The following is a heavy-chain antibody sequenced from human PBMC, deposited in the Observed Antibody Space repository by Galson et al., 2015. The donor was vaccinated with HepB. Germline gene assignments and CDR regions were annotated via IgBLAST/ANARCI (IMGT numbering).Heavy chain of an antibody. CDR2: INPSGGST. V-gene: IGHV1-46*01. J-gene: IGHJ5*01. D-gene: IGHD3-3*01. CDR3: ARGNYDFWSGYSLLQFDS. Sequence: SVKVSCKASGYTFTSYYMHWVRQAPGQGLEWMGIINPSGGSTSYAQKFQGRVTMTRDTSTSTVYMELSSLRSEDTAVYYCARGNYDFWSGYSLLQFDSWGQGTLVTVSS. CDR1: GYTFTSYY.